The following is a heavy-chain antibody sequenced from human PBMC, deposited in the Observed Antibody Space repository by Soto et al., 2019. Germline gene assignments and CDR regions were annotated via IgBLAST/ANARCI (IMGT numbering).Heavy chain of an antibody. CDR2: IYASGTT. Sequence: QVRLQESGPGLVKPSETLSLTCTVSGASISNYYWSWIRQPAGKGLECLGRIYASGTTTYNPSLRSRVTMSVDTSKNQFSLNLNSVTAADTAVYYCARESRSELGTVEYCGQGTLVTVSS. CDR1: GASISNYY. J-gene: IGHJ4*02. CDR3: ARESRSELGTVEY. D-gene: IGHD1-1*01. V-gene: IGHV4-4*07.